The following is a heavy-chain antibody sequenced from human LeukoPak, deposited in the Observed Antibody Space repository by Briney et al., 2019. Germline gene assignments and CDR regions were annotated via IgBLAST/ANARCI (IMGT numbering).Heavy chain of an antibody. Sequence: GGSLRLSCEASGFTFSNYPMSWVRQAPGRGLEWVSVISESGDVTHYADAMKGRFTISRDNAKNTLNLQMNSLRAEDTAIYYCARDPTRYCSSTSCPVGYWGQGTLVTVSS. CDR3: ARDPTRYCSSTSCPVGY. V-gene: IGHV3-23*01. D-gene: IGHD2-2*01. J-gene: IGHJ4*02. CDR1: GFTFSNYP. CDR2: ISESGDVT.